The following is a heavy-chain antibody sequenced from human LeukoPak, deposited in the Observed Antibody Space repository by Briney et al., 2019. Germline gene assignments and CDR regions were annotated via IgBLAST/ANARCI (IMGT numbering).Heavy chain of an antibody. J-gene: IGHJ3*02. D-gene: IGHD3-16*02. V-gene: IGHV4-31*03. Sequence: SETLSLTCTVSGDSISSGAYYWSWIRQHPGKGLEWIGYIYYNGSTYYNPSLKSRVTISDDTSKNHFSLNLSSVTAADTALYYCAKQGRQIPFGGVVAIAPFDIWGQGTMVTVSS. CDR2: IYYNGST. CDR3: AKQGRQIPFGGVVAIAPFDI. CDR1: GDSISSGAYY.